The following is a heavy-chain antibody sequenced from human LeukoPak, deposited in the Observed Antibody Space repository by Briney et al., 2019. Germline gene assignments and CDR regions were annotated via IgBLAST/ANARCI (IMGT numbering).Heavy chain of an antibody. D-gene: IGHD5-24*01. CDR2: ISAYNGNT. CDR1: VYTFTSSG. CDR3: ARTTRGGYNSRY. V-gene: IGHV1-18*01. Sequence: GSVKVSCKASVYTFTSSGISWVRAAPGQGLECMGWISAYNGNTKYAQKLQGRVTMTTDTSTSTAYMALRSLSSDDTAVYYCARTTRGGYNSRYWGQGTLVTVSS. J-gene: IGHJ4*02.